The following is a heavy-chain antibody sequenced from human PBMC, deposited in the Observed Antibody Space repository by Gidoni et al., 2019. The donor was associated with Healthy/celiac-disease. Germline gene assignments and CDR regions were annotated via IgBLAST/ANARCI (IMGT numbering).Heavy chain of an antibody. J-gene: IGHJ4*02. Sequence: EVQLVESWGVVVQRGGSLRLSCAAPGFTFDDFTMHWVSQAPGKGLGWVSLISWDGGSTYDADSVKGRFTISRDNSKNSLYLQMNSLRTEDTALYYCAKTSSGWYLGAFDYWGQGTLVTVSS. CDR1: GFTFDDFT. CDR2: ISWDGGST. V-gene: IGHV3-43*01. CDR3: AKTSSGWYLGAFDY. D-gene: IGHD6-19*01.